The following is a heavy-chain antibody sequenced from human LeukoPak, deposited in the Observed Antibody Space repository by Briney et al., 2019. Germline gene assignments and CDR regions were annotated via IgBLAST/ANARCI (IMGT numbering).Heavy chain of an antibody. CDR2: ISYDGSNK. J-gene: IGHJ4*02. Sequence: GGSLRLSCAASGFTFGSYAMHWVRQAPGKGLEWVAVISYDGSNKYYADSAKGRFTISRDNSKNTLYLQMNSLRAEDTAVYYCARDPRSSYYFDYWGQGTLVTVSS. CDR3: ARDPRSSYYFDY. V-gene: IGHV3-30-3*01. CDR1: GFTFGSYA. D-gene: IGHD2-2*01.